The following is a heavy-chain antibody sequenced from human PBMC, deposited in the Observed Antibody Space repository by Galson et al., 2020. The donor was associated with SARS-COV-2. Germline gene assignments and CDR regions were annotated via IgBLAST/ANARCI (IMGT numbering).Heavy chain of an antibody. CDR1: GYSFTNYW. CDR2: IDPSDSYT. Sequence: HGESLKISCKGSGYSFTNYWISWVRQMPGKGLEWMGRIDPSDSYTKYSPSFQGHVTISADKSISTAYLQWSSLKASDTAMYYCARRNYHSSGYYYGRDDYWGQGTLVAVSS. J-gene: IGHJ4*02. D-gene: IGHD3-22*01. CDR3: ARRNYHSSGYYYGRDDY. V-gene: IGHV5-10-1*01.